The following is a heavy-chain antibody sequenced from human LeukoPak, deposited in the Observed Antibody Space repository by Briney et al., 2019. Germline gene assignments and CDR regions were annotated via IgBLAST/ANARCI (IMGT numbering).Heavy chain of an antibody. CDR1: GFTFSSYW. V-gene: IGHV3-7*01. Sequence: GGSLRLSCAASGFTFSSYWMSWVRQAPGKGLEWVANIKQDGSEKYYVDSVKGRFTISRDNAKNSLYLQMNSLRAEDTAVYYCARSVRDYSNYGLYSCPNYYYYYMDVRGKGTTVTVSS. D-gene: IGHD4-11*01. CDR3: ARSVRDYSNYGLYSCPNYYYYYMDV. J-gene: IGHJ6*03. CDR2: IKQDGSEK.